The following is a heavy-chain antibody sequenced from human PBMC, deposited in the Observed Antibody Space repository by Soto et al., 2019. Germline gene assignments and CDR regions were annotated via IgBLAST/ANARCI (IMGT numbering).Heavy chain of an antibody. CDR3: ARDKSAAGLDY. J-gene: IGHJ4*02. V-gene: IGHV1-3*01. D-gene: IGHD6-13*01. CDR1: RFALANYA. CDR2: ISAGNGNT. Sequence: ASAKASCKASRFALANYAMYWACQAPGQRLEWMGWISAGNGNTKYSQKFQGRVTITRDTSASTAYMELSSLRSEDTAVYYCARDKSAAGLDYWGLGTLVPVSS.